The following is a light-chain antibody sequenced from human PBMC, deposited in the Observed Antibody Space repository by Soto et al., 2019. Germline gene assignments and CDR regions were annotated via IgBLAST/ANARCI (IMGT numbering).Light chain of an antibody. CDR1: QSISSW. J-gene: IGKJ1*01. CDR3: QQYNSYSWT. CDR2: DAS. V-gene: IGKV1-5*01. Sequence: DIQMTQSPSTLSASVGDRVTITCRASQSISSWLAWYQQKPGKAPKLLIYDASSLESGVPSRFSGSGSGTEFTLTISSRQPDDVATYYCQQYNSYSWTFGQGTKVEIK.